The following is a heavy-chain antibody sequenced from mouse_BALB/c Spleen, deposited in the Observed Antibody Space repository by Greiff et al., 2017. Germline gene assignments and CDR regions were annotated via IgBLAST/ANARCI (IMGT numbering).Heavy chain of an antibody. J-gene: IGHJ2*01. CDR2: ISYSGST. CDR3: ARYGGNYGGSSFDY. Sequence: DVKLQESGPSLVKPSQTLSLTCSVTGDSITSGYWNWIRKFPGNKLEYMGYISYSGSTYYNPSLKSRISITRDTSKNQYYLQLNSVTTEDTATYYCARYGGNYGGSSFDYWGQGTTLTVSS. D-gene: IGHD1-1*01. CDR1: GDSITSGY. V-gene: IGHV3-8*02.